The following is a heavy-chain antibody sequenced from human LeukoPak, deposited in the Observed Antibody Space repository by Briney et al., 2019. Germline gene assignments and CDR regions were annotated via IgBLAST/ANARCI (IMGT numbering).Heavy chain of an antibody. D-gene: IGHD3-9*01. CDR1: GGSISSSSYY. J-gene: IGHJ4*02. V-gene: IGHV4-39*01. Sequence: SETLSLTCTVSGGSISSSSYYWGWIRQPPGKGLEWIGSIYYSGSTYYNPSLKSRVTISVDTSKNQFSLKLSSVTAADTAVYYCARLRYDILTGYSPFEYWGQGTLVTVSS. CDR2: IYYSGST. CDR3: ARLRYDILTGYSPFEY.